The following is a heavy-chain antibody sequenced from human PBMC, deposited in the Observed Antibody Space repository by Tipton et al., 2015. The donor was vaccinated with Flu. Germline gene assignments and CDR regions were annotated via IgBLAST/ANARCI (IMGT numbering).Heavy chain of an antibody. Sequence: GSLRLSCAASGFTVSSNYMSWVRQAPGKGLEWASVIYSGGSTYYADSVKGRFTISRDNSKNTLYLQMNSLRAEDTAVYYCARVSGGGYYFDYWGQGTLVTVSS. CDR1: GFTVSSNY. CDR3: ARVSGGGYYFDY. V-gene: IGHV3-53*01. J-gene: IGHJ4*02. D-gene: IGHD2-15*01. CDR2: IYSGGST.